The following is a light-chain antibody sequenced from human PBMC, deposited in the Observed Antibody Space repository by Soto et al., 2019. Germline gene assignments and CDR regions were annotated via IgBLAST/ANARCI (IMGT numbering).Light chain of an antibody. Sequence: DIQITQSPSSLSSSVLERLTIPCRAGQSISSFLNWYQQKPGKAPKLLIFGASTLQSGVPSRFSGSGSGTDFTLTISSLQPEDFAAYYCQQADSFPPAFGQGTRLEI. CDR2: GAS. V-gene: IGKV1-39*01. CDR1: QSISSF. CDR3: QQADSFPPA. J-gene: IGKJ5*01.